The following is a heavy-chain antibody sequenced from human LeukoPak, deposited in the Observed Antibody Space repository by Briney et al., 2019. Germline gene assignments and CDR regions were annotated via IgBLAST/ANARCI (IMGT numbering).Heavy chain of an antibody. CDR2: IYYSGST. V-gene: IGHV4-39*07. Sequence: SETLSLTCTVSGGSISSSSYYWGWIRQPPGKGLEWIGGIYYSGSTYYNPSLKSRVTISVDTSKNQFSLKLSSVTAADTAVYYCARTIAAAGTSWFDPWGQGTLVTVSS. J-gene: IGHJ5*02. CDR1: GGSISSSSYY. CDR3: ARTIAAAGTSWFDP. D-gene: IGHD6-13*01.